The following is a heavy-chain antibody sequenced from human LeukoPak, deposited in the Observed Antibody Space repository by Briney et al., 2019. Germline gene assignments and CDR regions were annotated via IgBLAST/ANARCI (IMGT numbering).Heavy chain of an antibody. CDR3: AGVGNGGYGGFDY. J-gene: IGHJ4*02. D-gene: IGHD5-12*01. Sequence: SETLSLTCSVSGGSISSGDYFWTWIRQPPGKGLEWIGYISSSGTTYCNPSLRSRITISVDSSKSQFSLNLSSVTASDTAMYYCAGVGNGGYGGFDYWGQGTLVTVSS. CDR1: GGSISSGDYF. V-gene: IGHV4-30-4*01. CDR2: ISSSGTT.